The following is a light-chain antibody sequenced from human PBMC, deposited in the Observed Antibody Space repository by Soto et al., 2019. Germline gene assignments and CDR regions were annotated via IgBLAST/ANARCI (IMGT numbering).Light chain of an antibody. CDR3: QQYGGSPFT. CDR1: ESVSVNS. Sequence: EIVLTQSPGTLSLSPWERATLSCMASESVSVNSLAWYQQKGGQAPRLLIYAASTRATGVPDRFSGTGSGTDFALTISRLETDDSAVYYCQQYGGSPFTFGPGTKVDIK. CDR2: AAS. J-gene: IGKJ3*01. V-gene: IGKV3-20*01.